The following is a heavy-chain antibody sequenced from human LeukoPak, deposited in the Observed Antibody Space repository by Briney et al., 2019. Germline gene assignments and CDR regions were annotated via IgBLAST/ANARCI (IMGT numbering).Heavy chain of an antibody. CDR2: MYHSGST. Sequence: PSETLSLTCSVSGFSIRSGYYWGWIRQPPGKGLEWIGSMYHSGSTFYNPSLKSRVTISVDTSKNQFSLKLSSVTAADTAVYYCARTRRRGSSGWPSYYYYMDVWGKGTTVTVSS. V-gene: IGHV4-38-2*02. CDR3: ARTRRRGSSGWPSYYYYMDV. J-gene: IGHJ6*03. D-gene: IGHD6-19*01. CDR1: GFSIRSGYY.